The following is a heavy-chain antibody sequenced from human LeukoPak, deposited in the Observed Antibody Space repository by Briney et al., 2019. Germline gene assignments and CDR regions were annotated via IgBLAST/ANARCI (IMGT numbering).Heavy chain of an antibody. CDR1: GYTLTELS. Sequence: ASVKVSCKVSGYTLTELSMHWVRQAPGKGLEWMGGFDPEDGETIYAQKFQGRVTMTEDTSTDTAYMELSSLRSEDTAVYYCATVLFTMGYGGNSAYFQHWGQGTLVTVSS. V-gene: IGHV1-24*01. J-gene: IGHJ1*01. D-gene: IGHD4-17*01. CDR3: ATVLFTMGYGGNSAYFQH. CDR2: FDPEDGET.